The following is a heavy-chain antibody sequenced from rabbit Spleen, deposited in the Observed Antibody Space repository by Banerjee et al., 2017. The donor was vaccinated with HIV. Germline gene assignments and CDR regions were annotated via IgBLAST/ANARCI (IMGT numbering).Heavy chain of an antibody. CDR3: ARDTSSSFSSYGMDL. D-gene: IGHD1-1*01. J-gene: IGHJ6*01. Sequence: QSLEESGGDLVKPGASLTLTCTASGVSFSSNYYMCWVRQAPGKGPEWIACIDTGSSGFTYFANWAKGRFTCSKTSSTTVTLQMTSLTAADTATYFCARDTSSSFSSYGMDLWGPGTLVTVS. CDR2: IDTGSSGFT. V-gene: IGHV1S40*01. CDR1: GVSFSSNYY.